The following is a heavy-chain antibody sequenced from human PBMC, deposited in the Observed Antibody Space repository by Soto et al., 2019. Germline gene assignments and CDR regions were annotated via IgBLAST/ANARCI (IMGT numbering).Heavy chain of an antibody. D-gene: IGHD6-19*01. V-gene: IGHV4-39*01. Sequence: SETLSLTCTVSGGSISSSSYCWGWILQPPGKGMEWIGSIYYSGRKYYKTYLKSRVNISVDTSKNQFSMKLSSVTAADTAVYYCARHLIAVAGLDYWGQGTLVTVSS. J-gene: IGHJ4*02. CDR3: ARHLIAVAGLDY. CDR1: GGSISSSSYC. CDR2: IYYSGRK.